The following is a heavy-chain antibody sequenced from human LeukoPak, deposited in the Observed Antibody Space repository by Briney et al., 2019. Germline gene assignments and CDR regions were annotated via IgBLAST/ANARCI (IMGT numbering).Heavy chain of an antibody. CDR3: ARVSGKQSSSWYAFDI. CDR1: AFTFSSYE. D-gene: IGHD6-13*01. V-gene: IGHV3-48*03. Sequence: GWSLRLSCAASAFTFSSYEMNWVRQAPGKGLEWVSYISTGGTMYYADSVKGRFTISRDNAKNSLYPQMDSLRAEGTAVYYCARVSGKQSSSWYAFDIWGQGTMVTVSS. J-gene: IGHJ3*02. CDR2: ISTGGTM.